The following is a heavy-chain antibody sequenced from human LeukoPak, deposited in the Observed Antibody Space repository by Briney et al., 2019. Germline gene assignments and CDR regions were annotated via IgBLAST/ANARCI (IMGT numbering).Heavy chain of an antibody. V-gene: IGHV3-30*18. CDR2: ISYDGSNK. CDR3: AKDEEVGSSGWYASDY. D-gene: IGHD6-19*01. Sequence: GRSLRLSCAASGFTFSSYGMHWVRQAPGKGLEWVAVISYDGSNKYYADSVKGRFTISGDNSKNTLYLQMNSLRAEDTAVYYCAKDEEVGSSGWYASDYWGQGTLVTVSS. CDR1: GFTFSSYG. J-gene: IGHJ4*02.